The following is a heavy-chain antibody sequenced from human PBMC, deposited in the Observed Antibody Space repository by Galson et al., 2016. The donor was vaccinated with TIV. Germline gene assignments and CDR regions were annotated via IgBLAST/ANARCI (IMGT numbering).Heavy chain of an antibody. Sequence: SLRLSCAASGFTFSTYALTWARQTPGKGLEWVSTISGTGISTYYADSVKGRFTFSRDNSKSTLYLQMNSLRAEDTAIYYCAKDRGKQWLVPTDSWGQGTLVTVSS. CDR3: AKDRGKQWLVPTDS. V-gene: IGHV3-23*01. CDR1: GFTFSTYA. D-gene: IGHD6-19*01. CDR2: ISGTGIST. J-gene: IGHJ5*01.